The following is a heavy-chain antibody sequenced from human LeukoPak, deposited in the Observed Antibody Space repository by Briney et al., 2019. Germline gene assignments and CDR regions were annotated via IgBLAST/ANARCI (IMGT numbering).Heavy chain of an antibody. V-gene: IGHV4-4*07. CDR3: ARGVVPAAHFDY. D-gene: IGHD2-2*01. CDR1: GDSISSYY. Sequence: ASETLSLTCTVSGDSISSYYWSWIRQPAGKGLEWIGRIYTSGSTNYNPSLKSRVTISVDTSKNQFSLKLSSVTAADTAVYYCARGVVPAAHFDYWGQGTLVTVSS. J-gene: IGHJ4*02. CDR2: IYTSGST.